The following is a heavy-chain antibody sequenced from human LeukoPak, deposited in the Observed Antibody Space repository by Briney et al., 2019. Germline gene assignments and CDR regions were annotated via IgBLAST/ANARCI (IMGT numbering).Heavy chain of an antibody. D-gene: IGHD3-9*01. V-gene: IGHV1-18*01. CDR1: VYTFTMYG. CDR3: ARDLNYVTLGYNILADVGYYFDY. CDR2: ISPRDGNT. Sequence: ASVKVSCKTSVYTFTMYGVSCVPHGPGRRLQCLGGISPRDGNTAYAQHLQVRVTMTTDTSTTTAYLELRSLRSDDTAIYYCARDLNYVTLGYNILADVGYYFDYWGQGSLVTVSS. J-gene: IGHJ4*02.